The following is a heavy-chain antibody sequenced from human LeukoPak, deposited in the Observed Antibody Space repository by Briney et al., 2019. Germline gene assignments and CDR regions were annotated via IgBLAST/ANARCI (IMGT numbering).Heavy chain of an antibody. V-gene: IGHV4-4*09. CDR1: GGSISSYY. Sequence: SETLSLTCTVSGGSISSYYWSWIRQPPGKGLEWIGYIYTSGSTNYNPSLKSRVTISVDTSKNQFSLKLSSVTAADTAVYYCARRGWGENWFDPRGQGTLVTVSS. D-gene: IGHD1-26*01. CDR2: IYTSGST. J-gene: IGHJ5*02. CDR3: ARRGWGENWFDP.